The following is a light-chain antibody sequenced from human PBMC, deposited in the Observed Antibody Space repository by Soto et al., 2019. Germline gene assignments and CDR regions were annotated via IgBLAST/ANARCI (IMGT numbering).Light chain of an antibody. V-gene: IGKV3-20*01. Sequence: EIVLTQSPGTLSLSPGERATLSCRASRSFASSYLAWYQQKPCQAPRLLIYAASIRATGIPDRFSGSASGTDFPLTISRLDPDDFAGYYCQQYGSSPPYSFGQGTKLEIK. CDR2: AAS. J-gene: IGKJ2*01. CDR1: RSFASSY. CDR3: QQYGSSPPYS.